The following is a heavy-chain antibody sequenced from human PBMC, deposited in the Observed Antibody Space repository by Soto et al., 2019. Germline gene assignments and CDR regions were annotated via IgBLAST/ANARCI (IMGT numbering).Heavy chain of an antibody. J-gene: IGHJ4*02. V-gene: IGHV3-23*01. CDR2: ISGSDGST. Sequence: PGGSLRLSCAASGFTFINYAMSWVRQAPGKGLEWVSTISGSDGSTFYADSVKGRFTISRDSSKSTLSLQMNSLRAEDTALYYCEKNLRIAARSFDYWGRGAQVTVSS. CDR3: EKNLRIAARSFDY. D-gene: IGHD6-6*01. CDR1: GFTFINYA.